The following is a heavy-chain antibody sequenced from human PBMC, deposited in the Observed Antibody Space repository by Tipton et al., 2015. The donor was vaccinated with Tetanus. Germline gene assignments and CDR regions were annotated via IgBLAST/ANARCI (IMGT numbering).Heavy chain of an antibody. CDR1: GYTFTGYY. Sequence: VQLVQSGAEVKKPGASVKVSCKASGYTFTGYYIYWVRQAPGQGLEWMGWIDPNSGGTVYAQKFQGRVTMTRDTSISTVYMELRSLRSDDTAVYYCARDRGDYIYYGMDVWGPGTTVTVS. CDR2: IDPNSGGT. J-gene: IGHJ6*02. D-gene: IGHD3-22*01. CDR3: ARDRGDYIYYGMDV. V-gene: IGHV1-2*02.